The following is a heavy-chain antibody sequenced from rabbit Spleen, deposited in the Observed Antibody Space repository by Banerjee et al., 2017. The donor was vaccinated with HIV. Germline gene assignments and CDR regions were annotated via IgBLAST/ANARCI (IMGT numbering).Heavy chain of an antibody. CDR3: ARGSATMTMVITGYYLSL. Sequence: QELVESGGGLVQPGESLKLSCKASGIDFSSYYYMCWVRQPPGKGLEWIACIYTASSDSTYYANWAKGRFTISKTSSTTVTLQMTSLTAADTATYFCARGSATMTMVITGYYLSLWGQGTLVTVS. J-gene: IGHJ3*01. V-gene: IGHV1S40*01. CDR1: GIDFSSYYY. D-gene: IGHD2-1*01. CDR2: IYTASSDST.